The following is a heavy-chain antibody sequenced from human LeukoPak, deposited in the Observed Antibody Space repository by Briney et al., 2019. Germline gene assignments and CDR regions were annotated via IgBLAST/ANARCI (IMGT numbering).Heavy chain of an antibody. V-gene: IGHV3-30-3*01. D-gene: IGHD3-22*01. Sequence: GGSLRLSCAASGFTFSSYAMHWVRQAPGKGLEWVAVISYDGSNKYYADSVKGRFTISRDSSKNTLYLQMNSLRAEDTAVYYCARDFYDSSGYYLDYWGQGTLVTVSS. CDR3: ARDFYDSSGYYLDY. CDR1: GFTFSSYA. CDR2: ISYDGSNK. J-gene: IGHJ4*02.